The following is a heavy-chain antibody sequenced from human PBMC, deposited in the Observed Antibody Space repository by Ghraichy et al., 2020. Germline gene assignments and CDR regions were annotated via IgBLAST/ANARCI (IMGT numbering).Heavy chain of an antibody. V-gene: IGHV3-30*02. CDR2: IRYDGSIQ. CDR1: GFTFSTYG. CDR3: AKDKYSNYDYFDY. J-gene: IGHJ4*02. Sequence: GGSLRLSCAASGFTFSTYGMLWVRQAPGKGLEWVAFIRYDGSIQYYADSVKGRFTISRDNSKNTVFLQMNSLRAEDTAHYYCAKDKYSNYDYFDYWGQGTLVVVSA. D-gene: IGHD4-11*01.